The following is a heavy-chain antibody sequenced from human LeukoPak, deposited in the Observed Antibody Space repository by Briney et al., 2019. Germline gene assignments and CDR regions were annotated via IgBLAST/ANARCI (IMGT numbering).Heavy chain of an antibody. Sequence: ASETLSLTCAVSGYSISSGYYWGWIRQPAGKGLEWIGRIYISGTSTYNPSLKSRVTISADTSRNQFSLKLSSVTAADTAFYYCARGYWFYFDYWGQGTLVTVSS. CDR1: GYSISSGYY. CDR3: ARGYWFYFDY. V-gene: IGHV4-38-2*01. D-gene: IGHD2-8*02. CDR2: IYISGTS. J-gene: IGHJ4*02.